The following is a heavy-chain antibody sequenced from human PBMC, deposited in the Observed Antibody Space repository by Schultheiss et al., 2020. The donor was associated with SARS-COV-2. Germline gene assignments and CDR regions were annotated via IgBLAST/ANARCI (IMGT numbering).Heavy chain of an antibody. D-gene: IGHD3-10*01. CDR3: AREGSGSYPSPKPPKYYYYYGMDV. J-gene: IGHJ6*02. CDR1: GGTFSSYT. V-gene: IGHV1-69*04. CDR2: IIPILGIA. Sequence: KISCKASGGTFSSYTISWVRQAPGQGLEWMGRIIPILGIANYAQKFQGRVTITADKSTSTAYMELSSLRSEDTAVYYCAREGSGSYPSPKPPKYYYYYGMDVWGQGTTVTVSS.